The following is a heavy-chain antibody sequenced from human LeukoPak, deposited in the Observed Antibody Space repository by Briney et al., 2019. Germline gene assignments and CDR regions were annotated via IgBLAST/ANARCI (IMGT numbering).Heavy chain of an antibody. CDR1: EFTFSSYS. J-gene: IGHJ4*02. D-gene: IGHD1-1*01. CDR2: ISSSSSYI. V-gene: IGHV3-21*01. Sequence: GGSLRLSCAASEFTFSSYSMNWVRQAPGKGLEWVSSISSSSSYIYYADSVKGRFTISRDNAKDSLSLQMNSLRAEDTAVYYSARESWNDSPYFDYWGQGTLVTVSS. CDR3: ARESWNDSPYFDY.